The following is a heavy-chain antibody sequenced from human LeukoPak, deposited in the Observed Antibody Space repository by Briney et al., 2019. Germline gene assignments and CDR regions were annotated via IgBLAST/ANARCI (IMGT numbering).Heavy chain of an antibody. CDR2: ISYDGSNK. CDR3: ARGLGYSYGYGIDY. D-gene: IGHD5-18*01. J-gene: IGHJ4*02. V-gene: IGHV3-30*03. Sequence: PGRSLRLSCAASGFTFSSYGMHWVRQAPGKGLEWVAVISYDGSNKYYADSVEGRFTISRDNSKNTLYLQMNSLRAEDTAVYSCARGLGYSYGYGIDYWGQGTLVIASS. CDR1: GFTFSSYG.